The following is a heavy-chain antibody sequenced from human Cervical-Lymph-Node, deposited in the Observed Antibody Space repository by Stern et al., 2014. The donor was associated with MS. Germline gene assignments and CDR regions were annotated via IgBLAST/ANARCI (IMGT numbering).Heavy chain of an antibody. J-gene: IGHJ6*02. Sequence: VQLVESGAEVPKPGSSVKVSCKASGGTFSNYATRWVRQAPGQGLQWMGGIVPLFGKPNYAQTFQGSVTTTADESTSTAYMDLSSLRSEDTAVYYCASPLTATSVPFGYYGMDVWGQGTTVTVS. CDR3: ASPLTATSVPFGYYGMDV. CDR2: IVPLFGKP. V-gene: IGHV1-69*01. CDR1: GGTFSNYA. D-gene: IGHD4-17*01.